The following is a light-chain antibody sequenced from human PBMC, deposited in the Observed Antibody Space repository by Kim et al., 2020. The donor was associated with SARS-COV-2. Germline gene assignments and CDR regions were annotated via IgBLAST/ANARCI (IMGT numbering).Light chain of an antibody. CDR1: QSLTNNF. CDR3: QQHASSPFT. J-gene: IGKJ2*01. CDR2: GAS. V-gene: IGKV3-20*01. Sequence: DIVLTQSPGTLSLSPGERATLSCRSSQSLTNNFLAWYQQKRGQAPRLLIYGASSRATGIPDRFSGSGSGTDFSLIISRLEPEDFAVYYCQQHASSPFTFGQGTKVDIK.